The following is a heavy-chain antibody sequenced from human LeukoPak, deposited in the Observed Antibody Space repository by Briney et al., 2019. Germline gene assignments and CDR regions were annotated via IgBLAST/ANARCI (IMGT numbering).Heavy chain of an antibody. D-gene: IGHD6-13*01. CDR2: INHSGST. J-gene: IGHJ6*03. CDR3: ARGRAAAGTLYYYYMDV. CDR1: GGSFSGYY. Sequence: SSETLSLTCAVYGGSFSGYYWSWIRQPPGKGLEWIGEINHSGSTNYNPSLKSRVTISVDTSKNQFSLKLSSVTAADTAVYYCARGRAAAGTLYYYYMDVWGKGTTVTVSS. V-gene: IGHV4-34*01.